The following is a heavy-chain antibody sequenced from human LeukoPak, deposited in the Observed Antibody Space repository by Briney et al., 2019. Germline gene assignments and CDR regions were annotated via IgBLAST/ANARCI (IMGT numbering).Heavy chain of an antibody. J-gene: IGHJ6*02. D-gene: IGHD5-12*01. CDR3: ARDPRPVDILDYYYSLDV. CDR1: GFTFSSYW. CDR2: IKQDGSEK. V-gene: IGHV3-7*01. Sequence: PGGSLRLSCAASGFTFSSYWMSWVRQAPGKGLEWVANIKQDGSEKYYVDSVKGRFTISRDNAKNSLYLQMNSLRAEDTAVYYCARDPRPVDILDYYYSLDVWGQGTTVAVYS.